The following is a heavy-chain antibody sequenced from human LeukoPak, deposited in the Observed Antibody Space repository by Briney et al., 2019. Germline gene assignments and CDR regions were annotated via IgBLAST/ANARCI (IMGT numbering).Heavy chain of an antibody. J-gene: IGHJ4*02. CDR1: VYTLTELS. D-gene: IGHD5-12*01. V-gene: IGHV1-24*01. CDR3: ATGTPSTYDSWGVADY. CDR2: FDPEDGET. Sequence: GASVKVSCKVSVYTLTELSMHWVRQAPGKGLEWMGGFDPEDGETIYAQKFRGRVTMTEDTSTDTPYMELSRLRSEDTAVYYSATGTPSTYDSWGVADYWGRGPLVTVSS.